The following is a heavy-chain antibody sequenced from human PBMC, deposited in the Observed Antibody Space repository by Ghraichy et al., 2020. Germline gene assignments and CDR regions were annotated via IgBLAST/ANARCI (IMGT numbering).Heavy chain of an antibody. J-gene: IGHJ5*02. D-gene: IGHD3-10*01. Sequence: SVKVSCKASGGTFSSYAISWVRQAPGQGLEWMGGIIPIFGTANYAQKFQGRVTITADESTSTAYMELSSLRSEDTAVYYCARDLEGAMVRGEIGFDPWGQGTLVTVSS. CDR1: GGTFSSYA. CDR3: ARDLEGAMVRGEIGFDP. V-gene: IGHV1-69*13. CDR2: IIPIFGTA.